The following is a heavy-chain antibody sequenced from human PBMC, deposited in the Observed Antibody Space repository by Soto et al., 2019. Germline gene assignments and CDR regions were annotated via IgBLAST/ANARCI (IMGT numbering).Heavy chain of an antibody. V-gene: IGHV3-7*01. CDR2: IKQDGSEK. Sequence: GGSLRLSCAASGFTFSSYWMSWVRQAPGKGLEWVANIKQDGSEKYYVDSVKGRFTISRDNAKNSLYLQMNSLRAEDTAVYYCARGDYGRRKDWDSFDYWGQGTLVTVSS. D-gene: IGHD4-17*01. CDR3: ARGDYGRRKDWDSFDY. J-gene: IGHJ4*02. CDR1: GFTFSSYW.